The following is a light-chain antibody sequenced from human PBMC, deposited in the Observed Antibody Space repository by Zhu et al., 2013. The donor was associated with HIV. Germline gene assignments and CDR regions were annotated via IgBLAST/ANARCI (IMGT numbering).Light chain of an antibody. J-gene: IGKJ1*01. CDR1: QSISSW. Sequence: DIQMTQSPSTLSASEGDRVTITCRASQSISSWLAWYQQKPGRALKSLIYKASSLQSGVPSRFSGSESGTEFTLTISSLQPDDFATYYCQQYHSYPWTFGQGTKVDIK. V-gene: IGKV1-5*03. CDR2: KAS. CDR3: QQYHSYPWT.